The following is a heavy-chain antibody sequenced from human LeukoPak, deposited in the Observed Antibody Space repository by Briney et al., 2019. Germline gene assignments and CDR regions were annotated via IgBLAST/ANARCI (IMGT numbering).Heavy chain of an antibody. CDR2: MDPNSGNT. CDR3: ARDLSATREFDY. J-gene: IGHJ4*02. CDR1: GYTFTSYD. V-gene: IGHV1-8*01. D-gene: IGHD2/OR15-2a*01. Sequence: ASVKVSCKASGYTFTSYDINWVRQATGQGLEWMGWMDPNSGNTGYAQKFQGRVTMTRNTSISTAYMELSSLRSEDTAVYYCARDLSATREFDYWGQGTLVTVSS.